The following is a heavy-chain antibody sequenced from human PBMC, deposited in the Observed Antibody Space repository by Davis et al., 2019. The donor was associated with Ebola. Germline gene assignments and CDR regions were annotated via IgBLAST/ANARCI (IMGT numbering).Heavy chain of an antibody. CDR1: GFNFKTYS. CDR3: AKDQQWVATINY. CDR2: ISYDGRNE. J-gene: IGHJ4*02. Sequence: GESLKISCVASGFNFKTYSMHWVRQAPGKGLEWVALISYDGRNEYYADSVKGRFTISRDNSKNTLYLQMNSLRAEDTAIYYCAKDQQWVATINYWGQGTLVTVSS. V-gene: IGHV3-30*18. D-gene: IGHD5-24*01.